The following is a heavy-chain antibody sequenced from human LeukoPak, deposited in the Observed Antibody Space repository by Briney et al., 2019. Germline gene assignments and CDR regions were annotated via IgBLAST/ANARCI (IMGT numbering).Heavy chain of an antibody. Sequence: SETLSLTCTVSGSMYNYYWSWIRQPPGEGLEWIGYIHYSGSTNYNPSLKSRVTISVDTSKNQFSLKLSSVTAADTAVYYCARLNSGSYLSYFDYWGQGTLVTVSS. V-gene: IGHV4-59*01. J-gene: IGHJ4*02. CDR1: GSMYNYY. CDR2: IHYSGST. D-gene: IGHD1-26*01. CDR3: ARLNSGSYLSYFDY.